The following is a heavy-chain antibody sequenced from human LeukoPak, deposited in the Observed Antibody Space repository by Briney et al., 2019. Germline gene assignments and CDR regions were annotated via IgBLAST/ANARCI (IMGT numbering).Heavy chain of an antibody. CDR3: AKLSIAGLYNSGWSHDY. CDR2: ICGSGGST. D-gene: IGHD6-19*01. V-gene: IGHV3-23*01. J-gene: IGHJ4*02. CDR1: GFTFTSYA. Sequence: GGSLRLSCAASGFTFTSYAMTWVRQAPGKGLEWVSAICGSGGSTYYADSVKGRFTISRDFSKNTLYLQMNSLRAEDTAVYHCAKLSIAGLYNSGWSHDYWGQGTLVTVSS.